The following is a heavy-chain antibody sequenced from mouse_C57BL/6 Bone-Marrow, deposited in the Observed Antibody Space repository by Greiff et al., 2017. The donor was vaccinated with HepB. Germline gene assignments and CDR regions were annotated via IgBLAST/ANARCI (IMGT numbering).Heavy chain of an antibody. CDR3: ARVAWFAY. CDR2: IYPGDGDT. CDR1: GYAFSSSW. J-gene: IGHJ3*01. Sequence: VQLQQSGPELVKPGASVKISCKASGYAFSSSWMNWVKQRPGKGLEWIGRIYPGDGDTNYNGKFKGKATLTADKSSSTAYMQLSSLTSEDSAVYFCARVAWFAYWGQGTLVTVSA. V-gene: IGHV1-82*01.